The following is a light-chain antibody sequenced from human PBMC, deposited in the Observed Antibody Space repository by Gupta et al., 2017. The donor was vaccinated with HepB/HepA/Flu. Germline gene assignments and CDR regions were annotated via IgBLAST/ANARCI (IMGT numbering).Light chain of an antibody. Sequence: DVVMTQSPLSLPVTLGQPASISCRSSQGLVYSDGNTYLNWFHQRPGQSPRRLIYKVSNRDSGVPDRFSGSESGNMYTLRISRGEAEDVGIYYCMQASHWPLTFGGGTKVEIK. CDR1: QGLVYSDGNTY. CDR3: MQASHWPLT. V-gene: IGKV2-30*01. CDR2: KVS. J-gene: IGKJ4*01.